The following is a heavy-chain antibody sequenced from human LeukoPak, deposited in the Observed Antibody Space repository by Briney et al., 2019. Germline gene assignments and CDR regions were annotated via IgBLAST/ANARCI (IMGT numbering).Heavy chain of an antibody. Sequence: PGGSLRLSCAASGFSFNSYSMTWVRQAPGKGLEWVSSIDTSGHYIYYADSVKGRFTISRDNAKNLLFLQMNSLRAEDTAVYYCARDPPMSGGQRLFDYWGQGTLVTVSS. CDR1: GFSFNSYS. D-gene: IGHD1-26*01. V-gene: IGHV3-21*01. CDR3: ARDPPMSGGQRLFDY. CDR2: IDTSGHYI. J-gene: IGHJ4*02.